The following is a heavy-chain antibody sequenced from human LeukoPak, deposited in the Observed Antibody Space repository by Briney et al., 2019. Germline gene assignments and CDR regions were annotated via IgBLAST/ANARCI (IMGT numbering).Heavy chain of an antibody. CDR1: GYTFTIYY. CDR2: INPSGGST. D-gene: IGHD6-6*01. Sequence: ASVRVSCTASGYTFTIYYMHWVRQAPGQGVEWVGVINPSGGSTSYAQKFQRRVTMTRVTSTSTVYMELSSLRSEDTAVYYCARGIAARSRGGAFDIWGQGTTVTVSS. V-gene: IGHV1-46*01. CDR3: ARGIAARSRGGAFDI. J-gene: IGHJ3*02.